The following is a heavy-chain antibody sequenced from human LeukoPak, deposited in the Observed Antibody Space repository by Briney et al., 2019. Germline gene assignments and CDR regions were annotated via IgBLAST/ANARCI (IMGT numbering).Heavy chain of an antibody. CDR2: IYYSGST. J-gene: IGHJ4*02. D-gene: IGHD6-19*01. V-gene: IGHV4-39*07. Sequence: PSETLSLTCTVSGGSISSSSYYWGWLRQPPGKGLERIGSIYYSGSTYYNPSLKSRVTISVDTSKNQFSLNLSSVTAADTAVYYCARAQDCSSGCYRFFDYWGQGTLVTVSS. CDR3: ARAQDCSSGCYRFFDY. CDR1: GGSISSSSYY.